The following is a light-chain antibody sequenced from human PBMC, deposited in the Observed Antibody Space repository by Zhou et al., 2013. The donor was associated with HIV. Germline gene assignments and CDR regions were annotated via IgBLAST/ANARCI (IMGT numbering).Light chain of an antibody. CDR1: QSVSSSY. CDR3: QQYGSSPST. Sequence: EIVLTQSPGTLSLSPGERATLSCRASQSVSSSYFAWYHQKPGQAPRLLIYGASSRATGIPDRFSGSGSGTDFTLTISRLEPEDFAVYYCQQYGSSPSTFGQGTKVGNQT. V-gene: IGKV3-20*01. J-gene: IGKJ1*01. CDR2: GAS.